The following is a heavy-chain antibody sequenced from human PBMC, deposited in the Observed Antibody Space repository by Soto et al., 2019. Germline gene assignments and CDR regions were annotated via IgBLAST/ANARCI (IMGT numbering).Heavy chain of an antibody. CDR3: AGGGYCSGGSCYSPLYYYYGMDV. CDR2: IIPIFGTA. J-gene: IGHJ6*02. V-gene: IGHV1-69*13. Sequence: SVKVSCKASGGTFSSYAISWVRQAPGQGLEWMGGIIPIFGTANYAQKFQGRVTITADESTSTAYMELSSLRSEDTAVYYCAGGGYCSGGSCYSPLYYYYGMDVWGQGTTVTVSS. CDR1: GGTFSSYA. D-gene: IGHD2-15*01.